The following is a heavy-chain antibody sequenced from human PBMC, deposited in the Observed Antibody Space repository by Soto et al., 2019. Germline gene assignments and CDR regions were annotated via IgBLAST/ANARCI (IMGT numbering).Heavy chain of an antibody. CDR3: ARDLDPPDQYSGYDDFDY. Sequence: GGSLRLSCAASGFTFSSYSMNWVRQAPGKGLEWVSSISSSSSYIYYADSVKGRFTISRDNAKNSLYLQMNSLRAEDTAVYYCARDLDPPDQYSGYDDFDYWGQGTLVTVSS. V-gene: IGHV3-21*01. J-gene: IGHJ4*02. CDR1: GFTFSSYS. CDR2: ISSSSSYI. D-gene: IGHD5-12*01.